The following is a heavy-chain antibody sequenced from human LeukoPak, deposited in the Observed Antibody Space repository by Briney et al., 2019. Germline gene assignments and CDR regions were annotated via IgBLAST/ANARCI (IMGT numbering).Heavy chain of an antibody. CDR1: GGSISSYY. CDR2: IYYSGST. CDR3: ARGIHFDY. Sequence: SETLSLTCTVSGGSISSYYWSWIRQPPGKGLEWIGYIYYSGSTNYNPSLKSRVTISVDTSKNQFSLKLSSVTAADTAVYYCARGIHFDYWGQGTLVTVSS. V-gene: IGHV4-59*01. J-gene: IGHJ4*02.